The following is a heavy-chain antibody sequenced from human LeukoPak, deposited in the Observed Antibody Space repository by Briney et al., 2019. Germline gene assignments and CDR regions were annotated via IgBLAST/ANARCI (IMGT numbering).Heavy chain of an antibody. CDR1: GFTFSDYY. J-gene: IGHJ4*02. CDR2: ISSSSSYT. V-gene: IGHV3-11*05. D-gene: IGHD6-13*01. CDR3: ARAAVSLAAAGTSDY. Sequence: GGSLRLSCAASGFTFSDYYMSWIRQAPGKGLEWVSYISSSSSYTNYADSVKGRFTISRDNAKNSLYLQMNSLRAEDTAVYYCARAAVSLAAAGTSDYWGQGTLVTVSS.